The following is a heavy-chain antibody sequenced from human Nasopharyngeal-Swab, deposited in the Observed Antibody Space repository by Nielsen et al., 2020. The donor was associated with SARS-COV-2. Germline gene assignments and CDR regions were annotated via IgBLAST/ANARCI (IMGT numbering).Heavy chain of an antibody. Sequence: GESLKISCAASGFTFSSYEMNWVRQAPGKGLEWVSYISGSGSTIYYADSVKGRFTISRDNAKNSLYLQMNSLRAEDTAVYYCARGEQQWLVRNYFDYWGQGTLVTVSS. CDR1: GFTFSSYE. D-gene: IGHD6-19*01. V-gene: IGHV3-48*03. CDR2: ISGSGSTI. J-gene: IGHJ4*02. CDR3: ARGEQQWLVRNYFDY.